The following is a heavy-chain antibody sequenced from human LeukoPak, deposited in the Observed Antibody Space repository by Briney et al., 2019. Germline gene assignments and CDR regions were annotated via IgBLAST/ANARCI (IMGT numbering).Heavy chain of an antibody. D-gene: IGHD3-22*01. Sequence: GGSLRLSCAASGFTFSSYEMNWVRQAPGKGLEWVSYISSTGSTIYYADSVKGRFTISRDNAKNSLYLQMSSLRAEDTAVYYCAKAHYYDSSGSDYWGQGTLVTVSS. CDR3: AKAHYYDSSGSDY. CDR1: GFTFSSYE. V-gene: IGHV3-48*03. CDR2: ISSTGSTI. J-gene: IGHJ4*02.